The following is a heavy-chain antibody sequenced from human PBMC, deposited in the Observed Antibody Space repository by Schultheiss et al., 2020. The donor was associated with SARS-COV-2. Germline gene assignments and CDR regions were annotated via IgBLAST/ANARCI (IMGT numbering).Heavy chain of an antibody. Sequence: SETLSLTCAVYGGSFSGYYWSWIRQPPGKGLEWIGEINHSGSTNYNPSLKSRVTISVDTSKNQFSLKLSSVTAADTAVYYCARDSSGYYKERAFDIWGQGTMVTVSS. J-gene: IGHJ3*02. CDR2: INHSGST. CDR1: GGSFSGYY. D-gene: IGHD3-22*01. CDR3: ARDSSGYYKERAFDI. V-gene: IGHV4-34*01.